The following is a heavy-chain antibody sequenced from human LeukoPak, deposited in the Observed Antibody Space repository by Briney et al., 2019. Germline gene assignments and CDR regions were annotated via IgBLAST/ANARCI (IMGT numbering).Heavy chain of an antibody. V-gene: IGHV3-7*01. J-gene: IGHJ6*02. CDR1: GFTFSGYW. D-gene: IGHD5-12*01. CDR3: ARDLYVDIVAPSGMDV. CDR2: IKQDGSEK. Sequence: PGGSLRLSCAASGFTFSGYWMSWVRQAPGKGLEWVANIKQDGSEKYYVDSVKGRFTISRDNAKNSLYLQMNSLRAEDTAVYYCARDLYVDIVAPSGMDVWGQGTTVTVSS.